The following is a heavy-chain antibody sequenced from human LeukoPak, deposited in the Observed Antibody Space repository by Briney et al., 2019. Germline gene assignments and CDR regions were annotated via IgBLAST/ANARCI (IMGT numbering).Heavy chain of an antibody. D-gene: IGHD6-13*01. CDR1: GGSISSSSYY. CDR2: IYYSGST. V-gene: IGHV4-39*07. J-gene: IGHJ4*02. Sequence: SETLSLTCTVSGGSISSSSYYWGWIRQPPGKGLEWIGSIYYSGSTYYNPSLKSRVTISVDTSKNQFSLKLSSVTAADTAVHYCARDTLYSSSHFDYWGQGTLVTASS. CDR3: ARDTLYSSSHFDY.